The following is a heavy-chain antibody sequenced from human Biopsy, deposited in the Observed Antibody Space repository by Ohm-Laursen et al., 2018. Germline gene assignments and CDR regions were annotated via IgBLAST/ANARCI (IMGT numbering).Heavy chain of an antibody. CDR2: IYYSVMT. V-gene: IGHV4-59*02. Sequence: TLSLTCGVSGDSVTKYYWSWIRQPPGKGLEWIGHIYYSVMTNYNPSLQSRVSISVDTSRNQVSLTLRSVTAADTAVYYCARDSGILNYGNFKYYHYYGMDVWGQGTKVTVSS. CDR1: GDSVTKYY. J-gene: IGHJ6*02. D-gene: IGHD4-11*01. CDR3: ARDSGILNYGNFKYYHYYGMDV.